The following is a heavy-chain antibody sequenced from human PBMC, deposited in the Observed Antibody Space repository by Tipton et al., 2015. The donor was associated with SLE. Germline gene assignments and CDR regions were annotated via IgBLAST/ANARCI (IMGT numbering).Heavy chain of an antibody. CDR2: ISSSSSTI. D-gene: IGHD1-26*01. CDR1: GFTFSSYE. V-gene: IGHV3-48*03. CDR3: ARDSALVGSWGSYFDY. Sequence: SLRLSCAASGFTFSSYEMNWVRQAPGKGLEWVSYISSSSSTIYYADSVKGRFTISRDNAKNSLYLQMDSLRAEDTAVYYCARDSALVGSWGSYFDYWGQGTLVTVSS. J-gene: IGHJ4*02.